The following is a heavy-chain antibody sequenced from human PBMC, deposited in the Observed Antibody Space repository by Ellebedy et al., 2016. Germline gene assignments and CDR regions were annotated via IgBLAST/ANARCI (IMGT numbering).Heavy chain of an antibody. CDR1: GGSVSSGSYY. J-gene: IGHJ5*02. Sequence: SETLSLXXTVSGGSVSSGSYYWSWIRQPPGKGLEWIGYIYYSGSTNYNPSLKSRVTISVDTSKNQFSLKLSSVTAADTAVYYCARYSGYCSSTSCQAPYNWFDPWGQGTLVTVSS. V-gene: IGHV4-61*01. CDR3: ARYSGYCSSTSCQAPYNWFDP. CDR2: IYYSGST. D-gene: IGHD2-2*01.